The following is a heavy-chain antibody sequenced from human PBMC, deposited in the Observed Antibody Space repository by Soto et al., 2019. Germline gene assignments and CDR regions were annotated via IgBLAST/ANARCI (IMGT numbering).Heavy chain of an antibody. Sequence: PSETLSLTCRLSVASSTSTTYFWAWLPQPPGKRLEWVGSICYSGKTHYNPSRKSRTTISVDRSRNQFSLQVSSVTAADTAVYYCAKNLPRTGRFDYWGQGTVVTVSS. CDR2: ICYSGKT. J-gene: IGHJ4*02. CDR1: VASSTSTTYF. CDR3: AKNLPRTGRFDY. V-gene: IGHV4-39*01.